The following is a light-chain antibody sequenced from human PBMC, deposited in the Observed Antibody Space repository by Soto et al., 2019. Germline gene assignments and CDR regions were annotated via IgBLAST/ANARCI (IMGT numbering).Light chain of an antibody. V-gene: IGKV3-20*01. CDR1: QSVSSGY. Sequence: EIVLTQSPGALSLSPGERATLSCRASQSVSSGYLAWYQQKPGQAPRLLIFATSRRATGIPDRFSGSGSGTDFPLTIRRLAPEDRAVYYCQQYGTSTPITFGQGTRLEIK. CDR2: ATS. J-gene: IGKJ5*01. CDR3: QQYGTSTPIT.